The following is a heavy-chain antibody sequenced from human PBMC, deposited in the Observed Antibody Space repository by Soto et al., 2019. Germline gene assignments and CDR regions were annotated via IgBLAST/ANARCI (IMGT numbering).Heavy chain of an antibody. Sequence: GASVKVSCKDSGGTFSSYAISWVRQAPGQGLEWMGGIIPIFGTANYAQKFQGRVTITADESTSTAYMELSSLRAEDTAVYYCARQMTPNGNFDYWGQGTLVTVSS. CDR1: GGTFSSYA. CDR3: ARQMTPNGNFDY. D-gene: IGHD2-8*01. CDR2: IIPIFGTA. V-gene: IGHV1-69*13. J-gene: IGHJ4*02.